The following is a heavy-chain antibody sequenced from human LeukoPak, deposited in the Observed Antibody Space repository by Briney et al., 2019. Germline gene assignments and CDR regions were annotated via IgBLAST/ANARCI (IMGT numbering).Heavy chain of an antibody. J-gene: IGHJ4*02. Sequence: GESLKISCKASGYSFTSYWIGWVRQMPGKGLEWMGITYPGDSDTRYSPSFQGQVTISADKSISTAYLQWSSLKASDTAMYYCARPRIAAAGSGVYYFDYWGQGTLVTVSS. CDR2: TYPGDSDT. D-gene: IGHD6-13*01. CDR3: ARPRIAAAGSGVYYFDY. V-gene: IGHV5-51*01. CDR1: GYSFTSYW.